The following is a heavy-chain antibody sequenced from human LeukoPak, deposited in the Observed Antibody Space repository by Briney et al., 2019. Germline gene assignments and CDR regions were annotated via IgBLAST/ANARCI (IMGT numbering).Heavy chain of an antibody. CDR2: INPNSGGT. D-gene: IGHD2-2*01. J-gene: IGHJ5*02. V-gene: IGHV1-2*02. CDR1: GYTFTGYY. Sequence: GASVKVSCKASGYTFTGYYMHWVRQAPGQGLEWMGWINPNSGGTNYAQKFQGRVTMTRDTSISTAYMELSRLRSDDTVVYYCARDLYHLGPAANWFDPWGQGTLVTVSS. CDR3: ARDLYHLGPAANWFDP.